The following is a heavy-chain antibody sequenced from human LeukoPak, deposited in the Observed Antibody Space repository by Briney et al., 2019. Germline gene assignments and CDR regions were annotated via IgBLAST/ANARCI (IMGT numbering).Heavy chain of an antibody. CDR3: ANLNSGYSSG. Sequence: GRSLRLSCAASGFTVSSNYMSWVRQAPGKGLEWVSVIYSGGSTYYADSVKGRFTISRDNSKNTLYLQMNSLRAEDTAVYYCANLNSGYSSGWGQGTLVTVSS. CDR1: GFTVSSNY. CDR2: IYSGGST. D-gene: IGHD6-19*01. J-gene: IGHJ4*02. V-gene: IGHV3-66*01.